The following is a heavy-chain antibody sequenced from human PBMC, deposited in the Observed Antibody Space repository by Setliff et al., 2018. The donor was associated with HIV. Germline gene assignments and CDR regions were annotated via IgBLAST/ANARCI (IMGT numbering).Heavy chain of an antibody. CDR3: ARHVDFVVVVAAPSFDY. J-gene: IGHJ4*02. D-gene: IGHD2-15*01. Sequence: ASETLSLTCSVSGGSIGFSSYYWGWIRQPPGKGLEWIGSVYYSGSTYYNPSLKSRVTISVDTSKNQFSLKLSSVTAADTAVYYCARHVDFVVVVAAPSFDYWGQGTLVTVSS. CDR1: GGSIGFSSYY. V-gene: IGHV4-39*01. CDR2: VYYSGST.